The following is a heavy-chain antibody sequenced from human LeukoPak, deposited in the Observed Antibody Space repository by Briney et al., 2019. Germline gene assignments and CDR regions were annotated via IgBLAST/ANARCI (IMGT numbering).Heavy chain of an antibody. D-gene: IGHD3-3*01. J-gene: IGHJ6*02. CDR3: ARLQRRNYDFWSGYRYYYGMEV. Sequence: ASVKVSCKASGYTFTSYDINWVRQATGQGLEWMGWMNPNSGNTGYAQKFQGRVTMTRNTSISTAYMELSSLRSEDTAVYYCARLQRRNYDFWSGYRYYYGMEVWGQGTTLTVSS. V-gene: IGHV1-8*01. CDR1: GYTFTSYD. CDR2: MNPNSGNT.